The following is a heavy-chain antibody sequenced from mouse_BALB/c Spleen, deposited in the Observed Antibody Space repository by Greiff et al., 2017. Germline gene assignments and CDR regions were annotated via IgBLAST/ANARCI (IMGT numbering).Heavy chain of an antibody. J-gene: IGHJ1*01. V-gene: IGHV1-69*01. CDR3: ARGGSYYGNYLWYFDV. Sequence: QVQLQQSGAELVMPGASVKMSCKASGYTFTDYWMHWVKQRPGQGLEWIGAIDTSDSYTSYNQKFKGKATLTVDESSSTAYMQLSSLTSEDSAVYYCARGGSYYGNYLWYFDVWGAGTTVTVSS. D-gene: IGHD2-10*01. CDR2: IDTSDSYT. CDR1: GYTFTDYW.